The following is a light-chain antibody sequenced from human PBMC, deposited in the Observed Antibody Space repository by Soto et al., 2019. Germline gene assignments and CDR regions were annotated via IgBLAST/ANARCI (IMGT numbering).Light chain of an antibody. CDR1: SSDVGAYDF. CDR3: SSYKTRSTLV. J-gene: IGLJ2*01. Sequence: QSVLTQPASVSGSPGQSITISCTGTSSDVGAYDFVSWYQHYPGKSPKLVTFDVTHRPPGISDRFSGSKSANTASLTIYGLQAEDEAFYYCSSYKTRSTLVFGGGNKLTVL. V-gene: IGLV2-14*01. CDR2: DVT.